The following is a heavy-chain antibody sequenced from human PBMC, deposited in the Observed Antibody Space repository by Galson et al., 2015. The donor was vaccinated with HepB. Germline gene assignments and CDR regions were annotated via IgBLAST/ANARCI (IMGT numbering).Heavy chain of an antibody. CDR1: GFTFSSYW. CDR3: ARRISLVRGIITKPDYYYGMDV. V-gene: IGHV3-7*03. CDR2: INQDGSSK. J-gene: IGHJ6*02. D-gene: IGHD3-10*01. Sequence: SLRLSCAASGFTFSSYWMNWVRQAPGEGLEWVAHINQDGSSKYYVDSVKGGFTISRDNAKDSVYLQLDSLRAEDTAVYYCARRISLVRGIITKPDYYYGMDVWGQGTTVTVAS.